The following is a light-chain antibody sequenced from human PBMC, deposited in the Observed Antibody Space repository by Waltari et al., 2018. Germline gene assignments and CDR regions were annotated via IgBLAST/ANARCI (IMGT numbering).Light chain of an antibody. CDR2: PNN. CDR1: SSNIGRNT. V-gene: IGLV1-44*01. J-gene: IGLJ1*01. Sequence: QSVLTQPPSASGTPGQRVTISCSGSSSNIGRNTVNWYQQLPGTAPKLLIYPNNQRPSGVPDRFSGSKSGTSASLAISGLQSEDEADYYCAAWDDSLNGLYVFGTGTKVTVL. CDR3: AAWDDSLNGLYV.